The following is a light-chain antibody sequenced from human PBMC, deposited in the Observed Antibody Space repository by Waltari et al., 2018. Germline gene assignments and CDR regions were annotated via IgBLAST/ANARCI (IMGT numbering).Light chain of an antibody. V-gene: IGKV1-5*03. J-gene: IGKJ2*01. Sequence: DIQMTQSPSTLSASVGDRVTIICRASQTVHNWVAWYQQKPGAAPKLLIYKTSTLQSGVPSRCSGSGSGTEFTLTVSSLQPDDFATYCCQQYDAGSTFGQGTQLEI. CDR2: KTS. CDR1: QTVHNW. CDR3: QQYDAGST.